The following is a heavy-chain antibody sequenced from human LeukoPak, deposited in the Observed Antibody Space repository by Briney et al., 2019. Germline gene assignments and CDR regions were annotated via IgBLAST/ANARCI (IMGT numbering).Heavy chain of an antibody. CDR2: IYPGDSDI. Sequence: GESLKISCKGSGYSFTNSCIGWVRQMPGKSLEWMGIIYPGDSDIRYSPSFQGQVTISADKSVSTAYLQWSSLKASDTAMYYCARYNWGFHYFYYWGQGTLVTVSS. CDR3: ARYNWGFHYFYY. D-gene: IGHD1-1*01. CDR1: GYSFTNSC. J-gene: IGHJ4*02. V-gene: IGHV5-51*01.